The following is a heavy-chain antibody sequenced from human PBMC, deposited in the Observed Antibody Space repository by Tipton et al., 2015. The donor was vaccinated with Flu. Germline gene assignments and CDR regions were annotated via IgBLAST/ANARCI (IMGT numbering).Heavy chain of an antibody. CDR3: AMQACSYDGCYRVFDY. CDR2: IRSKAYGGTT. D-gene: IGHD2-8*01. J-gene: IGHJ4*02. Sequence: SLRLSCTTSGFTFGDHDMNWVRQAPGKGLEWVGFIRSKAYGGTTEYAASVKGRFTISRDDSKSVAYLQMNSLESEDTAVYYCAMQACSYDGCYRVFDYWGRGTLATVSS. V-gene: IGHV3-49*04. CDR1: GFTFGDHD.